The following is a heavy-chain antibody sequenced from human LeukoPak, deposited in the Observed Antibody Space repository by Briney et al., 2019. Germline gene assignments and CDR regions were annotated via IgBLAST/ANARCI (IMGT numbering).Heavy chain of an antibody. V-gene: IGHV4-61*02. CDR3: VRGFDGHNAFDI. CDR2: IYTSGST. D-gene: IGHD3-9*01. J-gene: IGHJ3*02. CDR1: GDSISTGSYY. Sequence: SQTLSLTCTVSGDSISTGSYYWSWIRQPAGRGLEWIGRIYTSGSTSYNPSLKSRVIISVDTSKNQFSLSLSSVTAADTAVYSCVRGFDGHNAFDIWGQGTMVTVSS.